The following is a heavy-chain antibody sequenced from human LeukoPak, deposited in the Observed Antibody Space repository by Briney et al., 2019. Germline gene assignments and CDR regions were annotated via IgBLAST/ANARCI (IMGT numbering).Heavy chain of an antibody. CDR2: IRSKANSYAT. D-gene: IGHD3-22*01. CDR3: TRGLKPPSGYYYDSSGFDY. J-gene: IGHJ4*02. CDR1: GFTLSGSA. Sequence: PGGSLRLSCAASGFTLSGSAMHWVRQASGKGLEWVGRIRSKANSYATAYAASVKGRFTISRDDSKNTAYLQMNSLKTEDTAVYYCTRGLKPPSGYYYDSSGFDYWGQGTLVTVSS. V-gene: IGHV3-73*01.